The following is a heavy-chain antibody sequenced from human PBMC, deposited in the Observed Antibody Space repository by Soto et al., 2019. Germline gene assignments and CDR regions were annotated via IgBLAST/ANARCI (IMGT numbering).Heavy chain of an antibody. D-gene: IGHD6-19*01. V-gene: IGHV4-34*01. J-gene: IGHJ4*02. CDR3: ARYTLNSGWSDY. CDR1: GGSFSGYY. Sequence: SETLSLTCAVYGGSFSGYYWSWIRQPPGKGLEWIGEINHRGRTNYNPSLKGRVTISADTSKNQFSLKLTSVTAADTAVYYCARYTLNSGWSDYWGLGTPVTVSP. CDR2: INHRGRT.